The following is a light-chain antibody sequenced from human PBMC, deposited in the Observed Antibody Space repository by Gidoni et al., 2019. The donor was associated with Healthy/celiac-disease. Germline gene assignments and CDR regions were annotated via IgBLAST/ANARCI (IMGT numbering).Light chain of an antibody. CDR3: RQGTHWPPYS. V-gene: IGKV2-30*01. J-gene: IGKJ2*03. CDR2: KVS. CDR1: QSLVYSDGNTY. Sequence: DFVMTQSPLSLLVTLAQPSFLSCRSSQSLVYSDGNTYLNWFQKRPGQSPRRLIYKVSNRDAGVPDRISGSGAGTDFTLKISRVEAEDVGVYYCRQGTHWPPYSFXXXTKLEIK.